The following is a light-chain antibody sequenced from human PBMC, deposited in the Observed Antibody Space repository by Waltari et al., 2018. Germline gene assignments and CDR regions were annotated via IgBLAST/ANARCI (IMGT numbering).Light chain of an antibody. V-gene: IGLV2-23*01. CDR3: SSYAGDNILV. J-gene: IGLJ3*02. CDR1: TNDIGSYNL. CDR2: EAI. Sequence: QSALTQPASLSGSPDQSITISCTGTTNDIGSYNLVSWYQQHPGKAPKLIIYEAIKRPSGVSDRFSGSKSGNTASLTISGLQAEDEADYYCSSYAGDNILVFGRGTRLTVL.